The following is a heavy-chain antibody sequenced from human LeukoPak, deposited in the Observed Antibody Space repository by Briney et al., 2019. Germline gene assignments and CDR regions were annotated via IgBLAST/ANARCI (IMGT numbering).Heavy chain of an antibody. J-gene: IGHJ4*02. Sequence: RPGGSLRLSCAASGFTFSSYSMTWVRQPPGKGLEWIGSIYYSGSTYYNPSLKSRVTISVDTSKNQFSLKLSSVTAADTAVYYCATQGVGAIPYWGQGTLVTVSS. CDR2: IYYSGST. D-gene: IGHD1-26*01. CDR3: ATQGVGAIPY. CDR1: GFTFSSYS. V-gene: IGHV4-39*01.